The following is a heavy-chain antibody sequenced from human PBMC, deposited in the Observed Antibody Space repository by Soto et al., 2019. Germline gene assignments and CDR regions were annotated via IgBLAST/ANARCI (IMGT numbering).Heavy chain of an antibody. CDR2: IIPIFGTA. D-gene: IGHD5-18*01. CDR1: GGTFSSYA. J-gene: IGHJ4*02. CDR3: ARSRDTAMARSGGYFDY. V-gene: IGHV1-69*12. Sequence: QVQLVQSGAEVKKPGSSVKVSCKASGGTFSSYAISWVRQAPGQGLEWMGGIIPIFGTANYAQKFQGRVTITADESTSTAYMELSSLRSEVTAVYYCARSRDTAMARSGGYFDYWGQGTLVTVSS.